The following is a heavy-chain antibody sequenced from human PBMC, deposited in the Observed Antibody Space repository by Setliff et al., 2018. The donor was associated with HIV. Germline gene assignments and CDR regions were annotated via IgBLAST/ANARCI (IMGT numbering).Heavy chain of an antibody. CDR2: ISCDGSDQ. J-gene: IGHJ6*03. Sequence: GGSLRLSCAASGITFSSYGMHWVRQAPGKGLEWVAVISCDGSDQHLADSVKDRFTISRDNSNNALYLQMNGLRGEDTAVYYCARDDDSSCYWDHYYYMDVWGKGTRVTVSS. CDR1: GITFSSYG. V-gene: IGHV3-30*03. D-gene: IGHD3-22*01. CDR3: ARDDDSSCYWDHYYYMDV.